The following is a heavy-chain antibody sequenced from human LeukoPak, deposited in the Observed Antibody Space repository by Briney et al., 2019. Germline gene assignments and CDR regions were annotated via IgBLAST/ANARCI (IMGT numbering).Heavy chain of an antibody. CDR3: ARNFDMKGFDP. J-gene: IGHJ5*02. CDR1: GYTFTGYY. Sequence: ASVKVSCKASGYTFTGYYMNWVRQAPGQGLEWMGWINSDSGFTKYAQKFQGRVTMTRDTSITTVYMDLTRPTSDDTAVYYCARNFDMKGFDPWGQGTLVTVSS. V-gene: IGHV1-2*02. CDR2: INSDSGFT. D-gene: IGHD3-9*01.